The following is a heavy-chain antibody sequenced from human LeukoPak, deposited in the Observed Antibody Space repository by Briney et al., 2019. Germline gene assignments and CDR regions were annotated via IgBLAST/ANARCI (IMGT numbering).Heavy chain of an antibody. CDR3: ARGVEPLAANTLAY. CDR2: LYSDGNT. J-gene: IGHJ4*02. D-gene: IGHD1-14*01. Sequence: GGSLRLSCAASGLTFSSYAMSWVRQAPGKGLEWVSVLYSDGNTKYADSVQGRFTISRDNSKNTLYLEMNSLSPDDTAVYYCARGVEPLAANTLAYWGQGTLVTVSS. V-gene: IGHV3-23*03. CDR1: GLTFSSYA.